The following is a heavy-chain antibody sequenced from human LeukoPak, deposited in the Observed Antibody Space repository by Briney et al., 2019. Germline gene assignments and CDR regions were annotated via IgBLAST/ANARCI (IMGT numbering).Heavy chain of an antibody. CDR1: GFTFDDYG. J-gene: IGHJ3*02. D-gene: IGHD3-10*01. V-gene: IGHV3-20*04. CDR2: INWNGGST. Sequence: PGGSLRLSCAASGFTFDDYGMSWVRQAPGKGLEWVSGINWNGGSTGYADSVKGRFTISRDNSKNTLYLQMNSLRAEDTAVYYCAKGHLWFGEFDILDIWGQGTMVTVSS. CDR3: AKGHLWFGEFDILDI.